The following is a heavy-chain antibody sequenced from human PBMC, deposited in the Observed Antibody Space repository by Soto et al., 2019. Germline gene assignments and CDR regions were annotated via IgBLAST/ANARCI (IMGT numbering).Heavy chain of an antibody. D-gene: IGHD6-25*01. J-gene: IGHJ1*01. CDR1: GFTFSSYS. Sequence: PGGSLRLSCAASGFTFSSYSMNWVRQAPGKGLEWVSSISSSSSYIYYADSVKGRFTISRDNAKNSLYLQMNSLRAEDTAVYYCARHRGIAAPATLIEIQHWGQGTLVTVSS. V-gene: IGHV3-21*01. CDR3: ARHRGIAAPATLIEIQH. CDR2: ISSSSSYI.